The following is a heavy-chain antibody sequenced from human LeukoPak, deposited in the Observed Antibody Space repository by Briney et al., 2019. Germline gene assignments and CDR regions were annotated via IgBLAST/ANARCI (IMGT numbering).Heavy chain of an antibody. Sequence: PGGSLRLSCAASGFTFSSYAMGWVRQASGKGLEWVSTISGSDGRTDYADSVKGRFTIYRDNFRNTLYLQMNSLSAEDTAVYSCAKGSSSSRPYYFDYWGQGTLVTVSS. V-gene: IGHV3-23*01. J-gene: IGHJ4*02. CDR2: ISGSDGRT. CDR3: AKGSSSSRPYYFDY. D-gene: IGHD6-13*01. CDR1: GFTFSSYA.